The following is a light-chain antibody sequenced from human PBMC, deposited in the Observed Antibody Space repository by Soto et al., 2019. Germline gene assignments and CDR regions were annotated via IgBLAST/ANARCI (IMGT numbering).Light chain of an antibody. CDR3: QQSYNTPPT. Sequence: DIPMTQSPSSLSASVGDRVTITCRASQSISRNLNWYQQKQGKAPKLLIYAASSLQSGVPSRFSGSGSGTDFTLTISSLQPEDFATYYCQQSYNTPPTFGQGTKVEIK. V-gene: IGKV1-39*01. CDR2: AAS. J-gene: IGKJ1*01. CDR1: QSISRN.